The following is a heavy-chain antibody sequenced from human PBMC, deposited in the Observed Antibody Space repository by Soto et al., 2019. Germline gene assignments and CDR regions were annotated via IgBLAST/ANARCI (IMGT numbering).Heavy chain of an antibody. D-gene: IGHD3-9*01. CDR1: GFTVSSNY. CDR2: IYSGGST. Sequence: GGSLRLSCAASGFTVSSNYMSWVRQAPGKGLEWVSVIYSGGSTYYADSVKGRLTISRDNSRNTLYLKMNSLRAEDTAVYYCARNGLYYDILTGYYSYDAFDIWGQGTMVTVSS. CDR3: ARNGLYYDILTGYYSYDAFDI. V-gene: IGHV3-66*01. J-gene: IGHJ3*02.